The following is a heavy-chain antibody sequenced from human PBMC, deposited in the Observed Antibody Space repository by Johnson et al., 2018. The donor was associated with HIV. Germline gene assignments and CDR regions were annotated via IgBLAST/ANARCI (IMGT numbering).Heavy chain of an antibody. V-gene: IGHV3-64*01. D-gene: IGHD1-1*01. CDR1: GFTFSSYA. CDR3: ANFYTDNTLGLFGAFDI. CDR2: ISSNGGST. J-gene: IGHJ3*02. Sequence: MMLVESGGGLVQPGGSLRLSCAASGFTFSSYAIHWVRQAPGKGLEYVSAISSNGGSTYYANSVKGRFTISRDNSKNTLYLQMGSLRAEDMAVYYCANFYTDNTLGLFGAFDIWGQGTMVTVSS.